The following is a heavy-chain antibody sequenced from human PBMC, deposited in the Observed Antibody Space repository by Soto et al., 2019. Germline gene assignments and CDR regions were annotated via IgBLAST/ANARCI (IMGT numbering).Heavy chain of an antibody. CDR2: MYNTGST. J-gene: IGHJ6*02. D-gene: IGHD2-21*02. V-gene: IGHV4-59*01. CDR3: ARDLWGYCGTDCSPLDV. Sequence: PSETLSLTCTVSGGSISGYYWSWIRQPPGKGLEWIGYMYNTGSTVYNPSFKSRVTISVDTSKHQFSLKLNSVTAADTAVCYCARDLWGYCGTDCSPLDVWGQGTTVTVSS. CDR1: GGSISGYY.